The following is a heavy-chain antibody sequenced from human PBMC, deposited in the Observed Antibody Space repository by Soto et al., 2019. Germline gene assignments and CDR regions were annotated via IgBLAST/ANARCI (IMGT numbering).Heavy chain of an antibody. CDR3: ARTAITGPRLDY. D-gene: IGHD3-16*01. Sequence: QVQLQESGPGLVKPSQTLSLTCTVSGGSISSGGYYWSWIRQHPGKGLEWIGYIYYSGSTYYNPSLKSRVTISVDTSKNHFSMKLSSVTAADTAVYYCARTAITGPRLDYWGQGTLVTVSS. V-gene: IGHV4-31*03. J-gene: IGHJ4*02. CDR2: IYYSGST. CDR1: GGSISSGGYY.